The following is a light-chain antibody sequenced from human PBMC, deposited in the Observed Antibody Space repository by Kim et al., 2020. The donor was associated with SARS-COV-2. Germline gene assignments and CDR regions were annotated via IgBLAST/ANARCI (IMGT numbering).Light chain of an antibody. CDR3: AAWDDSLSGWV. CDR1: SSNSGSNY. J-gene: IGLJ3*02. Sequence: ELTQPPSASGPPGQRVSISCSGSSSNSGSNYVYWYQQLPGTAPKLLIYRDDQRPSGVPDRFSGSKSGTSASLAISGLRSDDEADYYCAAWDDSLSGWVFGGGTQLTVL. V-gene: IGLV1-47*01. CDR2: RDD.